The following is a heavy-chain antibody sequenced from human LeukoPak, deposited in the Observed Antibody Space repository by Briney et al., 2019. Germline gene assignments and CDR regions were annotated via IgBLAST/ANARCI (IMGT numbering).Heavy chain of an antibody. D-gene: IGHD5-12*01. CDR1: GFTFSSYG. Sequence: GGSLRLSCAASGFTFSSYGMSWIRQAPGKGLEWVSYISSSGSTMYYTDSVKGRFTISRDNAKDSLYLQMNSLRAEDTAVYYCARDPGSGYEEHFDYWGQGTLVTVSS. CDR2: ISSSGSTM. J-gene: IGHJ4*02. CDR3: ARDPGSGYEEHFDY. V-gene: IGHV3-11*01.